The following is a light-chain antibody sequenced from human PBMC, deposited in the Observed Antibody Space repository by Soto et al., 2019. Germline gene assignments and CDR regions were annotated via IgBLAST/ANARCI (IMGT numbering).Light chain of an antibody. CDR3: QQSYTLSPLT. J-gene: IGKJ4*01. Sequence: DIQMTQSPSSLSASVGDRFIITCRTSQSISNYLNWYQHKPGKAPKVLISAASNLQSGVPSRFSGSGSGTVFTLTISSLQPEDFATYFCQQSYTLSPLTFGGGTKVDI. CDR1: QSISNY. V-gene: IGKV1-39*01. CDR2: AAS.